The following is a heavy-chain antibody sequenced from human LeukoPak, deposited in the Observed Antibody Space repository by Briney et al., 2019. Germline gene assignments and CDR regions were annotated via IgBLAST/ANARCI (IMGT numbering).Heavy chain of an antibody. J-gene: IGHJ5*02. CDR3: ARVKGRAAAGLNWFDP. V-gene: IGHV1-2*06. D-gene: IGHD6-13*01. Sequence: ASVKVSCKASGYTFTSYGISWVRQAPGQGLEWMGRINPNSGGTNYAQKFQGRVTMTRDTSISTAYMELSRLRSGDTAVYYCARVKGRAAAGLNWFDPWGQGTLVTVSS. CDR1: GYTFTSYG. CDR2: INPNSGGT.